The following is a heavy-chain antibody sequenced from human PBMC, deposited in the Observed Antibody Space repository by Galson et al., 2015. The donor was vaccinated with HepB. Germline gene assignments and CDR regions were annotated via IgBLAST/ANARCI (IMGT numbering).Heavy chain of an antibody. CDR3: VRDPSVVVRLDY. V-gene: IGHV3-7*01. Sequence: SLRLSCAASGFTFSNYWMSWVRQAPGKGLDWVASIKQDGSQKYYVDSVKGRFTISRDNAKNSLSLLMDSLRVEDTAVYYCVRDPSVVVRLDYWGQGTLVTVSS. D-gene: IGHD2-21*01. CDR2: IKQDGSQK. J-gene: IGHJ4*02. CDR1: GFTFSNYW.